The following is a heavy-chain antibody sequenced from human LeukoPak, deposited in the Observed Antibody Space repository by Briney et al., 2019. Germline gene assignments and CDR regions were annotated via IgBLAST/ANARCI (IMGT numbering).Heavy chain of an antibody. Sequence: ASVKVSCKASGYTFTSYDINWVRQATGQGLEWMGWGNPNSGNTGYAQKFQGRVTMTRITSISTAYMGLSSLRSEDTAVYYCARRSLDGDYVWGSYRYESYNWFDPWAREPWSPSPQ. CDR2: GNPNSGNT. CDR1: GYTFTSYD. J-gene: IGHJ5*02. V-gene: IGHV1-8*01. CDR3: ARRSLDGDYVWGSYRYESYNWFDP. D-gene: IGHD3-16*02.